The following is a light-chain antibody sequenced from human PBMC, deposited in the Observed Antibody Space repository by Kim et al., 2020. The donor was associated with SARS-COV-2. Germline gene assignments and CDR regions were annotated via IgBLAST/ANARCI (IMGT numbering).Light chain of an antibody. CDR3: QEYKSNSWT. CDR2: DAS. J-gene: IGKJ1*01. Sequence: DIQMTQSPSTLSPSVGDRVTITCRASQSISIWLAWYQQKPGKAPNLLIYDASNLESGVPSRFSGSGSGTEFTLTISSLQPDDFATYYCQEYKSNSWTFGQGTKVEIK. CDR1: QSISIW. V-gene: IGKV1-5*01.